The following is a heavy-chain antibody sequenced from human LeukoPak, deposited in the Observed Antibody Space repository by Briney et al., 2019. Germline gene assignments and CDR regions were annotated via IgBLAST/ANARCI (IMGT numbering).Heavy chain of an antibody. Sequence: ASVKVSCKASGYTFTGYYMHWVRQAPGQGLEWMGWINPNSGNTGYAQKFQGRVTMTRNTSISTAYMELSSLRSEDTAVYYCARGTPPYCSGGSCYRFSIPYYYYGMDVWGQGTTVTVSS. V-gene: IGHV1-8*02. D-gene: IGHD2-15*01. CDR3: ARGTPPYCSGGSCYRFSIPYYYYGMDV. CDR2: INPNSGNT. CDR1: GYTFTGYY. J-gene: IGHJ6*02.